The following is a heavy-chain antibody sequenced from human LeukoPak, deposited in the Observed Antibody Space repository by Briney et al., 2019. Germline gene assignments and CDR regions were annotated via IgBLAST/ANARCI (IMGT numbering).Heavy chain of an antibody. CDR3: ARDWSSGGWAPGY. J-gene: IGHJ4*02. CDR2: MKPDGSEK. Sequence: GGSLRLSCAASGFTVSSNYMSWVRQAPGKGLEWVANMKPDGSEKYYVDSVKGRFTISRDNAKNSLYLQMNSLSAEDTAVYYCARDWSSGGWAPGYWGQGTLVTVSS. D-gene: IGHD6-25*01. CDR1: GFTVSSNY. V-gene: IGHV3-7*04.